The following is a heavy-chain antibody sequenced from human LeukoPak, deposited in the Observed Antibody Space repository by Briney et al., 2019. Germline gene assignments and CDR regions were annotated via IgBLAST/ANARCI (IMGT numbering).Heavy chain of an antibody. CDR3: AKDDSTMVRGLLITSDS. D-gene: IGHD3-10*01. J-gene: IGHJ4*02. CDR2: ITGSDDAT. CDR1: GFTFSSAA. Sequence: LPGGSLRLSCAASGFTFSSAAMTWVRQAPGKGLEWVSTITGSDDATYYADSVKGRFTISRDFSRNTVGLQMNSLRTEDTAIYYCAKDDSTMVRGLLITSDSRDQGILVAVSS. V-gene: IGHV3-23*01.